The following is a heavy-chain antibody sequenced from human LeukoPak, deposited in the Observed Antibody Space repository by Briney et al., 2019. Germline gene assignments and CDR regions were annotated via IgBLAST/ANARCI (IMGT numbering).Heavy chain of an antibody. Sequence: GGSLRLSCAASGFTFTSYSLNWVRQAPGKGLEWISYIIGSSTTIYYADSVKGRFTIPRDNAKNSLYLQMNSLRADDTAVYYCARDQDWAFDYWGQGTLVTVSS. J-gene: IGHJ4*02. CDR2: IIGSSTTI. CDR3: ARDQDWAFDY. D-gene: IGHD3/OR15-3a*01. CDR1: GFTFTSYS. V-gene: IGHV3-48*01.